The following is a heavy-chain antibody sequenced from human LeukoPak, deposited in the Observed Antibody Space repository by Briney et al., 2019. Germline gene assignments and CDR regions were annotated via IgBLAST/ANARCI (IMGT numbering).Heavy chain of an antibody. Sequence: PGGSLRLSCAASGFTFSRYGMHWVRQAPGKGLEWVAVISSDGTNKYYADSVRGRFTISRDNSKNTLYLQMNSLRAEDAAVYYCANLIAAAGHWGQGTLVTVSS. V-gene: IGHV3-30*18. CDR3: ANLIAAAGH. CDR2: ISSDGTNK. D-gene: IGHD6-13*01. J-gene: IGHJ4*02. CDR1: GFTFSRYG.